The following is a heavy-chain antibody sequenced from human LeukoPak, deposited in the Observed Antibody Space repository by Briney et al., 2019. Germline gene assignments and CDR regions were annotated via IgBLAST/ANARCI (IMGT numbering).Heavy chain of an antibody. V-gene: IGHV3-21*01. CDR1: GFTFSNYN. CDR3: AKGGRRGYSYGPRFDY. J-gene: IGHJ4*02. Sequence: GGSLRLSCAASGFTFSNYNMNWVRQAPGKGLEWVSSISSSSSYIYYADSVKGRFTISRDNAKNSLYLQMNSLRAEDTAVYYCAKGGRRGYSYGPRFDYWGQGTLVTVSS. D-gene: IGHD5-18*01. CDR2: ISSSSSYI.